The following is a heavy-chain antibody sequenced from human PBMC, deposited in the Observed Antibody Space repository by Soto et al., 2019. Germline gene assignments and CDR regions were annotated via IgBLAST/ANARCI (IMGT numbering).Heavy chain of an antibody. D-gene: IGHD3-22*01. CDR1: GFTFSSYW. CDR2: IKQDGSEK. CDR3: ARFKPYYYDSSGYYYYYYGMDV. V-gene: IGHV3-7*03. Sequence: GGSLRLSCAGSGFTFSSYWMSWVRQAPGKGLEWVANIKQDGSEKYYVDSVKGRFTISRDNAKNSLYLQMNSLRAEDTAVYYCARFKPYYYDSSGYYYYYYGMDVWDQGTTVTVSS. J-gene: IGHJ6*02.